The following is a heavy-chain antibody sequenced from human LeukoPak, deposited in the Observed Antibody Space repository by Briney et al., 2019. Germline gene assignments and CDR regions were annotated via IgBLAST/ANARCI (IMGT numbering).Heavy chain of an antibody. CDR3: ARAGYSNRWDGVDY. CDR1: GCSFTKFW. D-gene: IGHD2/OR15-2a*01. Sequence: GESLKISCKGSGCSFTKFWIGWVRQMPGKGLEFMGIIYPGDSDTRYSPSFQGQVTISVDKSINTAYLQWSSLKASDSAMYYCARAGYSNRWDGVDYWGQGTLVTVSS. CDR2: IYPGDSDT. V-gene: IGHV5-51*01. J-gene: IGHJ4*02.